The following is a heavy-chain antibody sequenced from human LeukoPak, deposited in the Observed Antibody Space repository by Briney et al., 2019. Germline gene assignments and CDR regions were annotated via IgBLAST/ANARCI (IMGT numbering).Heavy chain of an antibody. CDR2: ISYDGSNK. D-gene: IGHD5-12*01. CDR3: ARESGYAVGDF. J-gene: IGHJ4*02. CDR1: GFTFSSYA. Sequence: PGGSLRLSCAASGFTFSSYAMHWVRQAPGKGLEWVAIISYDGSNKYYADSVKGRFIISKDTSKNTLYLQMNNLRADDTAVYYCARESGYAVGDFWGQGTLVTVSS. V-gene: IGHV3-30*14.